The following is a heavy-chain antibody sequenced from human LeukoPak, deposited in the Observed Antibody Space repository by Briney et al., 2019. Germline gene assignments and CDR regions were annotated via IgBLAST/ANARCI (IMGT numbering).Heavy chain of an antibody. Sequence: ASVKVSCKASGYTFTGYYMHWVRQAPGQGLEWMGWINPNSGGTNYAQKFRGRVTMTRDTSISTAYMELSRLSSDDTAVYYCARKRSKQQLVPDYWGQGTLVTVSS. CDR3: ARKRSKQQLVPDY. D-gene: IGHD6-13*01. CDR1: GYTFTGYY. V-gene: IGHV1-2*02. J-gene: IGHJ4*02. CDR2: INPNSGGT.